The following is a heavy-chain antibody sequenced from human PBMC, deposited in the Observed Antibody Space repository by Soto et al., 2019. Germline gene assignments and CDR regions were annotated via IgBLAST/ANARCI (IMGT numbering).Heavy chain of an antibody. CDR1: GYTFTSYG. CDR3: ARDTADIVVVPAALAQKNLYYYYYYGMDV. D-gene: IGHD2-2*01. J-gene: IGHJ6*02. V-gene: IGHV1-18*01. CDR2: ISAYNGNT. Sequence: QVQLVQSGAEVKKPGASVKVSCKASGYTFTSYGISWVRQAPGQGLEWMGWISAYNGNTNYAQKLQGRVTMTTDTSTSTAYMELRSLRSDDTAVYYCARDTADIVVVPAALAQKNLYYYYYYGMDVWGQGTTVTVSS.